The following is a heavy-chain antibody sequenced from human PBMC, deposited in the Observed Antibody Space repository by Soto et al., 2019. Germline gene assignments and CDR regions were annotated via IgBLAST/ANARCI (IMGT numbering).Heavy chain of an antibody. CDR1: GGSISSGGYY. CDR3: ARETKRYFDWSPYYFDY. Sequence: SSETLSLTCTVSGGSISSGGYYWSWIRQHPGKGLEWIGYIYYSGSTYYNPSLKSRVTISVDTSKNQFSLKLSSVTAADTAVYYCARETKRYFDWSPYYFDYWGQGTLVTVSS. CDR2: IYYSGST. V-gene: IGHV4-31*03. J-gene: IGHJ4*02. D-gene: IGHD3-9*01.